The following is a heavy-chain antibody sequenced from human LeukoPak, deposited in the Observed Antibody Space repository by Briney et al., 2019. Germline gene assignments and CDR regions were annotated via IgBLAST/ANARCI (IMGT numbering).Heavy chain of an antibody. Sequence: GGSLRLSCAASGFTFGSYSMNWVRQAPGKGLEWVSSISSSSSYIYYADSVKGRFTISRDNAKNSLYLQMNSLRAEDTAVYYCSSSNRHELDYWGQGTLVTVSS. CDR2: ISSSSSYI. J-gene: IGHJ4*02. CDR1: GFTFGSYS. V-gene: IGHV3-21*01. D-gene: IGHD6-13*01. CDR3: SSSNRHELDY.